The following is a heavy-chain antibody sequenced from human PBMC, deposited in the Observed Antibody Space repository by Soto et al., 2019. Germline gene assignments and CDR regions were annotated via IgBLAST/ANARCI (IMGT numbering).Heavy chain of an antibody. J-gene: IGHJ5*02. CDR2: IRNKANSYAT. Sequence: EVQLVESGGGLVQPGGSLKLSCAASGFTFSDSTMHWVRQASGKGLEWVGRIRNKANSYATAYAASVKGRFTVSRDYSKNTAYLQMNSLKTEDTAVYYCTSSFVVVTAIAASWGQGTLVTVSS. CDR1: GFTFSDST. V-gene: IGHV3-73*02. D-gene: IGHD2-21*02. CDR3: TSSFVVVTAIAAS.